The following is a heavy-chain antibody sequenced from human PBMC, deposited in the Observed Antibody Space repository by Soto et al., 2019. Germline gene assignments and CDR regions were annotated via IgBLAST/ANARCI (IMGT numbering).Heavy chain of an antibody. CDR1: GGTFSSHS. D-gene: IGHD6-13*01. CDR2: IIPIFRTT. CDR3: ARVIGAPGTGYHYYAMDV. Sequence: QVQLVQSGAEVKKPGSSVKVSCKASGGTFSSHSISWVRQAPGQGPEWLGGIIPIFRTTNYAQKFQGRVTISADESTSTAYMELSSLRSEDTAMYYCARVIGAPGTGYHYYAMDVWGQGTTVTVSS. J-gene: IGHJ6*02. V-gene: IGHV1-69*12.